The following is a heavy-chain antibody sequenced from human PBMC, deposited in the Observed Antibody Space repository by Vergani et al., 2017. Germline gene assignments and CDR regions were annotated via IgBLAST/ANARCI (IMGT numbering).Heavy chain of an antibody. CDR1: GFTFSSYA. CDR3: AKDQLKSYSSRGDAFDI. CDR2: ISGSGGST. Sequence: EVQLLESGGGLVQPGGSLRLSCAASGFTFSSYAMSWVRQAPGKGLEWVSAISGSGGSTYYADSVKGRFTISRDHSKNTLYLQMNSLRAEDTAVYYCAKDQLKSYSSRGDAFDIWGQGTMVTVSS. V-gene: IGHV3-23*01. J-gene: IGHJ3*02. D-gene: IGHD6-13*01.